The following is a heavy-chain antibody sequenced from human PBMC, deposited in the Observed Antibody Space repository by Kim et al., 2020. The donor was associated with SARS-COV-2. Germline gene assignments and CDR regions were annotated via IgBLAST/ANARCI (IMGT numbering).Heavy chain of an antibody. D-gene: IGHD1-26*01. CDR1: GYTFTSYD. Sequence: ASVKVSCKASGYTFTSYDINWVRQATGQGLEWMGWMNPNSGNTGYAQKFQGRVTMTGNTSISTAYMELSSLRSEDTAVYYCARGKGSGSYYDRYYYYGMDVWGQGTTVTVSS. CDR3: ARGKGSGSYYDRYYYYGMDV. J-gene: IGHJ6*02. CDR2: MNPNSGNT. V-gene: IGHV1-8*01.